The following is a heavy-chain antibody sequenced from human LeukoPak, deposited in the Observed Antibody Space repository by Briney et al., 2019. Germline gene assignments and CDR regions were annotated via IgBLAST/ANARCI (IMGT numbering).Heavy chain of an antibody. CDR1: GFTFSNAW. J-gene: IGHJ4*02. CDR3: TTGYSGYDYEFDY. V-gene: IGHV3-15*01. Sequence: PGGSLRLSCAASGFTFSNAWMSWVRQAPGKGLEWVGRIKSKTDGGTTDYAAPVKGRFTISGDDSKNTLYLQMNSLKTEDTAVYYCTTGYSGYDYEFDYWGQGTLVTVSS. D-gene: IGHD5-12*01. CDR2: IKSKTDGGTT.